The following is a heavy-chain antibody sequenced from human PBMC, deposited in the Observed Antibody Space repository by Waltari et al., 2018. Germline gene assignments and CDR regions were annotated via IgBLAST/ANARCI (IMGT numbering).Heavy chain of an antibody. CDR3: ARIDLLWFGELFYFDY. CDR1: GGSISSSSYF. Sequence: QLQLQESGPGLVKPSETLSPTCTVSGGSISSSSYFWGWIRQPPGKGLEWIGSIYYSGITYYNPSLKSRVTISVDTSKNQFSLKLSSVTAADTAVYYCARIDLLWFGELFYFDYWGQGTLVTVSS. CDR2: IYYSGIT. D-gene: IGHD3-10*01. V-gene: IGHV4-39*01. J-gene: IGHJ4*02.